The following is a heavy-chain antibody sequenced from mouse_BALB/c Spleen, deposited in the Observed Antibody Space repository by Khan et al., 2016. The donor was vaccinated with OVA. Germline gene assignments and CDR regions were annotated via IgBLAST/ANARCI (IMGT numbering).Heavy chain of an antibody. V-gene: IGHV1S137*01. D-gene: IGHD2-12*01. CDR1: GYTFTDFT. J-gene: IGHJ3*01. CDR3: TRGGCGNRFAY. Sequence: QVQLKQSGAELVRPGVSVKISCKGSGYTFTDFTLHWMKQSHTKSLEWIGVISTYYGDATYNQKFKGKATMTVDKASSTAYLELARLTSEDSAIYSVTRGGCGNRFAYWGQGTLVTVSA. CDR2: ISTYYGDA.